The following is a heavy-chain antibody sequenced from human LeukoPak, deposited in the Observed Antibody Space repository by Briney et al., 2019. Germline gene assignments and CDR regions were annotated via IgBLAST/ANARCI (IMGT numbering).Heavy chain of an antibody. D-gene: IGHD6-19*01. CDR2: INQSGST. V-gene: IGHV4-34*01. J-gene: IGHJ5*01. CDR3: ARCDSGGWFFDS. Sequence: PSETLSLTCDVSGVSFSGFSWNWIRQPPGKGLEWLGEINQSGSTNYNPSLKSRVTISIDTSKSQFSLKMNSMTAADTAVYYCARCDSGGWFFDSWGQGALVTVSS. CDR1: GVSFSGFS.